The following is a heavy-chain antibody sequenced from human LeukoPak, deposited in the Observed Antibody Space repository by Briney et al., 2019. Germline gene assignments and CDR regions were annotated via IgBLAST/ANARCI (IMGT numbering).Heavy chain of an antibody. CDR1: GFTFSSYA. J-gene: IGHJ4*02. CDR3: AKVVGYYDSSGYYYFDY. D-gene: IGHD3-22*01. V-gene: IGHV3-23*01. Sequence: GGSLRLSCAASGFTFSSYAMGWVRQAPGKGLEWVSAISGSGGSTYYADSVKGRFTISRDNSKNTLYLQMNSLRAEDTAVYYCAKVVGYYDSSGYYYFDYWGQGTLVTVSS. CDR2: ISGSGGST.